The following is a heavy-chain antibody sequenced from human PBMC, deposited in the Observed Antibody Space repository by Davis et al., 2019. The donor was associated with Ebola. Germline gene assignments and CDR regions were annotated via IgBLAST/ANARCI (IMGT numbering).Heavy chain of an antibody. CDR1: GYTFTGYY. D-gene: IGHD2-2*01. V-gene: IGHV1-2*06. J-gene: IGHJ4*02. CDR2: INPNSGGT. Sequence: AASVKVSCKASGYTFTGYYIHWVRQAPGQGLEWMGRINPNSGGTNYAQKFRGRVTMTRDTSISAVYMELSRLRSDDTAMYYCARDGSASWPNLDFWGQGTLVTVSS. CDR3: ARDGSASWPNLDF.